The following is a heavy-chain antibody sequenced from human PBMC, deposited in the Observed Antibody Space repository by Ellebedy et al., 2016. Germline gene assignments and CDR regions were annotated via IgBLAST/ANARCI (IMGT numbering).Heavy chain of an antibody. Sequence: GESLKISCAASGFTFSIYWMSWVRQAPGKGLECVANIKQDGSEKSYVDSVKGRFTISRDNAKNSLYLQMNSLRAEDTAVYYCSRHTDYALDYWGQGALVTVSS. CDR1: GFTFSIYW. D-gene: IGHD4-17*01. CDR2: IKQDGSEK. CDR3: SRHTDYALDY. J-gene: IGHJ4*02. V-gene: IGHV3-7*01.